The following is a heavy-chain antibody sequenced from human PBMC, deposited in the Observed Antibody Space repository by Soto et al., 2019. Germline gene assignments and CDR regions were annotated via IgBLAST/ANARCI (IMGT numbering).Heavy chain of an antibody. CDR3: ARDPGVSAARPFDY. V-gene: IGHV1-69*01. Sequence: QVQLVQSGAEVKKPGSSVKVSCKASGGTFSSYAISWVRQAPGQGLEWMGGIIPIFGTANYAQKFQGRVTITADESTSTAYMEPSSLRSEDTAVYYCARDPGVSAARPFDYWGQGTLVTVSS. CDR1: GGTFSSYA. D-gene: IGHD6-13*01. J-gene: IGHJ4*02. CDR2: IIPIFGTA.